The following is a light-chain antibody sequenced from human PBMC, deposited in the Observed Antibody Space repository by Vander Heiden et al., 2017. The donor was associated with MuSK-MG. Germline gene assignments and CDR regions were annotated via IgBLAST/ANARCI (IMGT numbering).Light chain of an antibody. CDR2: GAS. V-gene: IGKV3-15*01. J-gene: IGKJ4*01. Sequence: EKVTTQPPATLSVSPGERATLSCRASQGVSSYLAWYQQKPGQAPKLLIYGASTMATGVPSRFSGSGSGTDFTLTISSLQSEDFAVYYCQQYNNCPFTFGGGTKVDIK. CDR3: QQYNNCPFT. CDR1: QGVSSY.